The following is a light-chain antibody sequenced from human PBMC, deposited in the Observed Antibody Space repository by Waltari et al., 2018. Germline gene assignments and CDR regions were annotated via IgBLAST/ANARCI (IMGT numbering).Light chain of an antibody. V-gene: IGKV3-20*01. CDR2: GAS. CDR1: QIIDRY. CDR3: QKHERLPAV. J-gene: IGKJ1*01. Sequence: IVLAQSPGTLSLSPGERAPLCCRASQIIDRYLVWYRQKPGQAPRLLIYGASSRAAGIPDRFSGSGYGTDFSLTISRLEPEDFAVYYSQKHERLPAVFGQGTKVEIK.